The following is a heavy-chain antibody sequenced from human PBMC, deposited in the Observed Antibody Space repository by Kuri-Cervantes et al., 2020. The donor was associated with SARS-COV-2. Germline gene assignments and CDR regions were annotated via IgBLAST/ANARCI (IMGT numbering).Heavy chain of an antibody. Sequence: ASVKVSCKASGYTFTSYYLHWARQAPGQGLEWVGWINPDTGYTNYAQKFQGRVTMTRDTSISTAYMEMSRLRSDDTAVYYCARASNDFWSGNYFDYWGQGPLVTVSS. CDR2: INPDTGYT. V-gene: IGHV1-2*02. J-gene: IGHJ4*02. D-gene: IGHD3-3*01. CDR3: ARASNDFWSGNYFDY. CDR1: GYTFTSYY.